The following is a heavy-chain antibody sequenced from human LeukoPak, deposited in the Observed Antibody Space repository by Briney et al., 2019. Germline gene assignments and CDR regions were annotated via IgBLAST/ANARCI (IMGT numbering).Heavy chain of an antibody. CDR2: VSGSGDTT. D-gene: IGHD5-12*01. CDR1: GFTFSNFA. CDR3: AKGGAWLRLLHFDY. J-gene: IGHJ4*02. Sequence: GGSLRLPCVASGFTFSNFAMSWVRQAPGKGLEWVSTVSGSGDTTYYADSVKGRFTISRGNSKNTLYLQMSSLRAEDTAVYYCAKGGAWLRLLHFDYWGQGTLVTVSS. V-gene: IGHV3-23*01.